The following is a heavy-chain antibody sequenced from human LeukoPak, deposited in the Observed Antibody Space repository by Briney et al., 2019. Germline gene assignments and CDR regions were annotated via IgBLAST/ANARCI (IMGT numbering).Heavy chain of an antibody. J-gene: IGHJ4*02. CDR1: GYSITSGYY. D-gene: IGHD4-11*01. Sequence: SETLSLTCAVSGYSITSGYYLAWIRQPPGKGLEWIGNIYHSGSTYYNASLKSRVTISVDTSKNQFSLKLSSVTAADTAVYYCARRYSNYFFDYWGQGTLVTVSS. CDR2: IYHSGST. V-gene: IGHV4-38-2*01. CDR3: ARRYSNYFFDY.